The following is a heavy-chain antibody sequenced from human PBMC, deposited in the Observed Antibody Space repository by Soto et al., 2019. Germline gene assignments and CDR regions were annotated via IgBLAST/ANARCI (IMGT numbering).Heavy chain of an antibody. Sequence: SETLSLTCAVSGGSISSSNWWSWVRQPPGKGLEWIGEIYHSGSTNYNPSLKSRVTISVDKSKNQFSLKLSSVTAADTAAYYCARDLSAQGTATGYYYGMDVWGQGTTVTVSS. CDR3: ARDLSAQGTATGYYYGMDV. V-gene: IGHV4-4*02. CDR1: GGSISSSNW. J-gene: IGHJ6*02. D-gene: IGHD1-1*01. CDR2: IYHSGST.